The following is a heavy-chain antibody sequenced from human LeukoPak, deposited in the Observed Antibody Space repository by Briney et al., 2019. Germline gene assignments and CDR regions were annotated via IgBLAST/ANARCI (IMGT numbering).Heavy chain of an antibody. J-gene: IGHJ4*02. V-gene: IGHV1-2*02. D-gene: IGHD4-17*01. CDR1: GYTLTGYY. CDR2: INPNSGGT. CDR3: ATSYDYGDYGGFDY. Sequence: ASVKASCKASGYTLTGYYMHWVRQAPGQGLEWMGWINPNSGGTNYAQKFQGRVTMTRDTSISTAYMELSRLRSDDTAVYYCATSYDYGDYGGFDYWGQGTLVTVSS.